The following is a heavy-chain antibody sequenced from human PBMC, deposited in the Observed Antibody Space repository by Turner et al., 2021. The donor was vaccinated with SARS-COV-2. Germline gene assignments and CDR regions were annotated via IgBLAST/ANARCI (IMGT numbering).Heavy chain of an antibody. D-gene: IGHD3-9*01. J-gene: IGHJ6*02. CDR3: ARDLNYYGMDV. CDR2: IYSGGST. CDR1: GFTVSSNY. V-gene: IGHV3-53*04. Sequence: EVQLVESGGGLVQPGGSLILSCAASGFTVSSNYMSWFRQAPGKGLEWVSLIYSGGSTYYADSVKGRFTISRHNSKNTLYLQMNSLRAEDTAVYYCARDLNYYGMDVWGQGTTVTVSS.